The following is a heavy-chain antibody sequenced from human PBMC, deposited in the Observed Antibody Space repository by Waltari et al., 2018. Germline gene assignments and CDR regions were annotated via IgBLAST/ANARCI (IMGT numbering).Heavy chain of an antibody. D-gene: IGHD3-3*01. V-gene: IGHV4-61*01. CDR1: GASIGFSFSRYS. CDR2: VDYTGRT. J-gene: IGHJ3*02. CDR3: ARETDLEHAFDT. Sequence: QVHLQESGPGLVKPSETLSLTCSVSGASIGFSFSRYSWSWIRQPPGKTLEWIGLVDYTGRTTINPSFGGRLIISVETSKNQFSLTLTSVTAADTAIYFCARETDLEHAFDTWGQGTMVTVSP.